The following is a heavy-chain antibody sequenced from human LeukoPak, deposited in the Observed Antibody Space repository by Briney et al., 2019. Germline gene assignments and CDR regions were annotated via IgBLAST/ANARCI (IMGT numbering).Heavy chain of an antibody. J-gene: IGHJ4*02. V-gene: IGHV4-34*01. CDR3: ARIRGYSYGYPYYFDY. CDR1: GGSFSGYY. D-gene: IGHD5-18*01. Sequence: PSETLSLTCAVYGGSFSGYYWSWIRQPPGKGLEWIGEINHSGSTNYNPSLKSRVTISVDTSKNQFSLKLSSVTAADTAVYYCARIRGYSYGYPYYFDYWGQGTLVTVSS. CDR2: INHSGST.